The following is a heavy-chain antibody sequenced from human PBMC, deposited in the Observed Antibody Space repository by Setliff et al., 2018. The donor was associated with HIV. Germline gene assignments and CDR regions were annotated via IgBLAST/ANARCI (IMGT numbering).Heavy chain of an antibody. CDR3: ARRAYCSSTTCFDF. V-gene: IGHV3-23*01. J-gene: IGHJ4*02. Sequence: HPGGSLRLSCAGSGFTFSSYAMSWVRQAPGKGLEWVSVITNSGSDTYHADSFKGRFAMSRDSSKNILSLQMTNLRAEDTAVYFCARRAYCSSTTCFDFWGQGTLVTVSS. CDR2: ITNSGSDT. D-gene: IGHD2-2*01. CDR1: GFTFSSYA.